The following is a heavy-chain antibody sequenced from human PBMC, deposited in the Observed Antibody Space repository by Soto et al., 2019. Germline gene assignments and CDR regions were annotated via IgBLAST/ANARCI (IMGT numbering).Heavy chain of an antibody. V-gene: IGHV4-30-2*01. Sequence: KASETLSLTCVVSRGSITTGGNSWHWVRQPPGKGLEWIGYIYQSGTTFYNPSLRSRVTMSVDRSKNQFSLNLRSVTAADTAVYYCARGMKDTLFVFMDVWGQGTTVTVSS. CDR1: RGSITTGGNS. J-gene: IGHJ6*02. D-gene: IGHD6-6*01. CDR2: IYQSGTT. CDR3: ARGMKDTLFVFMDV.